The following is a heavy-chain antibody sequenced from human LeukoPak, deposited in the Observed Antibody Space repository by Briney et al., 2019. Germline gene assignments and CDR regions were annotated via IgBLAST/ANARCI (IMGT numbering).Heavy chain of an antibody. CDR2: ISSSSTST. J-gene: IGHJ4*02. V-gene: IGHV3-11*06. CDR3: SRMSEYSSSSADY. Sequence: GSLKLSCAASGFAFSDCYMSWIRQAPGKGLEWISYISSSSTSTKYADSVKGRFTISRDNAKNSLYLQMNSLRAEDTAMYYCSRMSEYSSSSADYWGQGTLVTVSS. CDR1: GFAFSDCY. D-gene: IGHD6-6*01.